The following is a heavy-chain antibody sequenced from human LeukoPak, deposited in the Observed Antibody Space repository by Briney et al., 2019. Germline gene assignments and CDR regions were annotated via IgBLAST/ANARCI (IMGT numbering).Heavy chain of an antibody. CDR2: INQDASEI. V-gene: IGHV3-7*01. CDR3: ATDRHNSDWQKRFDS. D-gene: IGHD2-21*02. Sequence: HPGGSLRLSCAASGFTFSTYWMTWYRRAPGKGLEWVGNINQDASEINYVDSVRGRFTISRDNAKNSLHLQMTSLRAEDTAVYYCATDRHNSDWQKRFDSWGQGTLVTVSS. CDR1: GFTFSTYW. J-gene: IGHJ4*02.